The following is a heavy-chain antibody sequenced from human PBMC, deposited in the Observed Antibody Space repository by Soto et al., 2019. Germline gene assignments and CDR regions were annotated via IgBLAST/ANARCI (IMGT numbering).Heavy chain of an antibody. J-gene: IGHJ4*02. CDR2: ISGSGVST. Sequence: EVQLLESGGGLVQPGGSLRLSCAASGFTFSSYAMSWVRQAPGKGLEWVSAISGSGVSTYYADSVKGRFTISRDNSKNTLYPQMNSLRAEDTAVYYCAKEEAYSSGWGSFDYWGQGTLVTVSS. V-gene: IGHV3-23*01. D-gene: IGHD6-19*01. CDR1: GFTFSSYA. CDR3: AKEEAYSSGWGSFDY.